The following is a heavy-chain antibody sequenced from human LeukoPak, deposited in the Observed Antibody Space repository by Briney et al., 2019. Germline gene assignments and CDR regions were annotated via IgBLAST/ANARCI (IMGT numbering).Heavy chain of an antibody. CDR2: IRSKAYGVTT. J-gene: IGHJ4*02. Sequence: GGSLRLSCTASGFTCGDYAMSLVRQAPGKRLEWVGFIRSKAYGVTTEYAASVKGRFTISRDDSQSIAYLQMNSLKTEDTAVYYCTRDRHPTTVTELDYWGQGTLVTVSS. D-gene: IGHD4-11*01. V-gene: IGHV3-49*04. CDR3: TRDRHPTTVTELDY. CDR1: GFTCGDYA.